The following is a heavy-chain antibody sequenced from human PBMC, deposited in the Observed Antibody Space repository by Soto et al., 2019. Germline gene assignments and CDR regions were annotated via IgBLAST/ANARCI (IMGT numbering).Heavy chain of an antibody. CDR1: GFMFSSHE. Sequence: GGSLRLSCAASGFMFSSHEMNWVRQAPGKGLEWVSHISSSGQTIYYTDSVKGRFTISRDNANNSLYLQMNSLRAEDTAVYYCASRMVWVFTGLDVWGQGTTVTVSS. J-gene: IGHJ6*02. D-gene: IGHD2-8*01. V-gene: IGHV3-48*03. CDR3: ASRMVWVFTGLDV. CDR2: ISSSGQTI.